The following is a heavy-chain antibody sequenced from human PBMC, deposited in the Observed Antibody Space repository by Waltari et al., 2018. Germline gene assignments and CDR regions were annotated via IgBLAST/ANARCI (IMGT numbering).Heavy chain of an antibody. D-gene: IGHD3-10*01. CDR2: VDPEDGQA. Sequence: EVQLRQSGAELRKPGTPVKISCTASGYTFRDYYIHWVQQAPGKGLQWVGLVDPEDGQAIYAEKFQGRVTITADTSTDTAYLELSSLTSEDTAVFYCATALGDNTSASRPFHLWGQGTVITVSS. J-gene: IGHJ3*01. CDR3: ATALGDNTSASRPFHL. CDR1: GYTFRDYY. V-gene: IGHV1-69-2*01.